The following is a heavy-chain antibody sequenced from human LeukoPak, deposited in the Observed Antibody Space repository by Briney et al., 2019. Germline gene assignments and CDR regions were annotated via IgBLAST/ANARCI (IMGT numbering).Heavy chain of an antibody. D-gene: IGHD3-9*01. Sequence: GGSLRLSCAASGFTFSSGAMAWVRQAPGKGLEWVSSITGSGDYTYYADSVKGRFTISRDNAKNSLYLQMNSLRAEDTAVYYCAGGRVPYDILTGYRHFDYWGQGTLVTVSS. CDR2: ITGSGDYT. J-gene: IGHJ4*02. V-gene: IGHV3-21*01. CDR1: GFTFSSGA. CDR3: AGGRVPYDILTGYRHFDY.